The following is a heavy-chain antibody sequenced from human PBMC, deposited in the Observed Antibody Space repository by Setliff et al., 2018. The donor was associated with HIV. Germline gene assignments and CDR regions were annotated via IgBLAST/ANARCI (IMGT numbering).Heavy chain of an antibody. D-gene: IGHD4-17*01. CDR1: GYTFTNSF. J-gene: IGHJ5*02. V-gene: IGHV7-4-1*02. CDR3: ARALYGEYGGDLNWLDP. Sequence: ASVKVSCKASGYTFTNSFMHWVRQAPGQGLEWMGWINTQTGSPTYAQAFTGRFVFSVDTSVTTAYLQISGLKADDTAVYYCARALYGEYGGDLNWLDPWGQGTLVTVSS. CDR2: INTQTGSP.